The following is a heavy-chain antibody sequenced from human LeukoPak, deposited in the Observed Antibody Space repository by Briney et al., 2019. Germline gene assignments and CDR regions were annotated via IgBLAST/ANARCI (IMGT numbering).Heavy chain of an antibody. CDR1: GGAFSSYT. D-gene: IGHD2-15*01. CDR3: ARSFGGGGGYY. CDR2: IIPILGIA. V-gene: IGHV1-69*02. Sequence: SVKVSCKASGGAFSSYTISWVRQAPGQGLEWMGRIIPILGIANYAQKFQGRVTITADKSTSTAYMELSSLRSEDTAVYYCARSFGGGGGYYWGQGTLVTVSS. J-gene: IGHJ4*02.